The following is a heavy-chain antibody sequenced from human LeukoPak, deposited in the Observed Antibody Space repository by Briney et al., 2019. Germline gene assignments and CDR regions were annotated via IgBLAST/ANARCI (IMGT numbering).Heavy chain of an antibody. CDR1: GGSISTSY. V-gene: IGHV4-4*08. CDR3: ARNAYYYLY. Sequence: SETLSLTCTVSGGSISTSYWSWLRQSPGKGLEWIGYIYTSGSTDYNPSLKSRVTISVDKSKNQFSLKLSSVTAADTAVYYCARNAYYYLYWGQGTLVTVSS. CDR2: IYTSGST. J-gene: IGHJ4*02. D-gene: IGHD3-10*01.